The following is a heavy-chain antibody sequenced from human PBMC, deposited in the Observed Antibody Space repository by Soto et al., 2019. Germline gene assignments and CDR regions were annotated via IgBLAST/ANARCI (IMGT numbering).Heavy chain of an antibody. CDR1: GSTFSSYA. CDR3: AKNGVAARRRWFDP. CDR2: ISGSGGST. D-gene: IGHD6-6*01. J-gene: IGHJ5*02. V-gene: IGHV3-23*01. Sequence: GGSLRLSCAASGSTFSSYAMSWVRQAPGKGLEWVSAISGSGGSTYYADSVKGRFTISRDNSKNTLYLQMNSLRAEDTAVYYCAKNGVAARRRWFDPWGQGTLVTVSS.